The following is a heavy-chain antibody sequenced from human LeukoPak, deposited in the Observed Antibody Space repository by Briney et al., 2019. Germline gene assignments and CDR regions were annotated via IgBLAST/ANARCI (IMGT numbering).Heavy chain of an antibody. Sequence: WGSAKVSCKASGYTFTAYYMHWVRQAPGQGLEWMGWINPNSGGTNYAQKFQGRVTMTRDTSISTAYMELSRLRSDDTAVYYCARDYYDSSGFGAFDIWGQGTMVTVSS. V-gene: IGHV1-2*02. CDR1: GYTFTAYY. D-gene: IGHD3-22*01. CDR3: ARDYYDSSGFGAFDI. J-gene: IGHJ3*02. CDR2: INPNSGGT.